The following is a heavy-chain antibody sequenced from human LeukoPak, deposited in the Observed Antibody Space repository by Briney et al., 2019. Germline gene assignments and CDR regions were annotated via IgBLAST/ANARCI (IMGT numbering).Heavy chain of an antibody. CDR3: ARVSSSWYYFDY. V-gene: IGHV1-18*01. Sequence: ASVKVSCKASGYTFTSYAMHWVRQAPGQRLERMGWISAYNGNTNYAQKLQGRVTMTTDTSTSTAYMELRSLRSDDTAVYYCARVSSSWYYFDYWGQGTLVTVSS. J-gene: IGHJ4*02. CDR1: GYTFTSYA. CDR2: ISAYNGNT. D-gene: IGHD6-13*01.